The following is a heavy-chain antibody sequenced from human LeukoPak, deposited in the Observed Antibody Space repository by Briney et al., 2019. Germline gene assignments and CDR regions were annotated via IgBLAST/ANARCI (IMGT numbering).Heavy chain of an antibody. Sequence: SETLSLTCTVSGGSISSSSYYWGWIRQPPGKGLEWIGTIYYSGSTYYNPSLKSRVTISVDTSKNQFSLKLSSVTAADTAVYYCARHWDGSGSYYIYYYYYMDVWGKGTTVTISS. CDR2: IYYSGST. J-gene: IGHJ6*03. CDR3: ARHWDGSGSYYIYYYYYMDV. D-gene: IGHD3-10*01. V-gene: IGHV4-39*01. CDR1: GGSISSSSYY.